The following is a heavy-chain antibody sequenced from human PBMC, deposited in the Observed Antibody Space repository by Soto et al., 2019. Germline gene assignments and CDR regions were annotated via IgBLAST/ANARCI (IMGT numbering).Heavy chain of an antibody. J-gene: IGHJ4*02. D-gene: IGHD6-19*01. CDR2: IYHSGST. Sequence: PSATLCLTCAVSGGSISSSNWWSWGRQSPGKGLEWIGEIYHSGSTNYNPSLKSRVTISVDKSKNQFSLKLSSVTAADTAVYYCARINNSACQPIDYWGLGTLVSVS. V-gene: IGHV4-4*02. CDR1: GGSISSSNW. CDR3: ARINNSACQPIDY.